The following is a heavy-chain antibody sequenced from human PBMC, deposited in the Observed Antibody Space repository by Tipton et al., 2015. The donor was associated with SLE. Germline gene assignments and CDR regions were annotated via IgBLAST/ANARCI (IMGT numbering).Heavy chain of an antibody. V-gene: IGHV1-69*01. D-gene: IGHD2-2*01. CDR1: GGTFSSYA. Sequence: QLVQSGAEVKKPGSSVKVSCKASGGTFSSYAISWVRQAPGQGLEWMGGIIPIFGTTNYAQKFQGRVTITADESTSTAYMELSSLRSEDTAVYYCARTNIVVVPAAIRGAFDIWGQGTMVTVSS. CDR3: ARTNIVVVPAAIRGAFDI. CDR2: IIPIFGTT. J-gene: IGHJ3*02.